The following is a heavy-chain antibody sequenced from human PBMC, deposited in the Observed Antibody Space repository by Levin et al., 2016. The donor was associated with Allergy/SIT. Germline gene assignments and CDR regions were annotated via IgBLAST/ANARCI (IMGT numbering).Heavy chain of an antibody. CDR3: ASLRTCSGGSCYSNRYYYGMDV. CDR2: INHSGST. J-gene: IGHJ6*02. D-gene: IGHD2-15*01. V-gene: IGHV4-34*01. Sequence: WIRQPPGKGLEWIGEINHSGSTNYNPSLKSRVTISVDTSKNQFSLKLSSVTAADTAVYYCASLRTCSGGSCYSNRYYYGMDVWGQGTTVTVSS.